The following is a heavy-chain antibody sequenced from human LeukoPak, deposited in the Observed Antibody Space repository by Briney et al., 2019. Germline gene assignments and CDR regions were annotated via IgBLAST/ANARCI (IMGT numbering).Heavy chain of an antibody. CDR1: GYAFTGYY. Sequence: GASVKVSCKASGYAFTGYYMHWVRQAPGQGLEWMGRIIPILGIANNAQKFQGRVTITADESTSTAYMELSSLRSEDTAVYYCARSKSQLRFDMDVWGKGTTVTVSS. J-gene: IGHJ6*03. D-gene: IGHD3-3*01. CDR3: ARSKSQLRFDMDV. CDR2: IIPILGIA. V-gene: IGHV1-69*02.